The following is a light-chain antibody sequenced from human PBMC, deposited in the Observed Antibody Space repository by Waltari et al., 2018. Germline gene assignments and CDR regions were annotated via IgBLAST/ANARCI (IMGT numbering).Light chain of an antibody. J-gene: IGLJ1*01. V-gene: IGLV2-14*01. CDR1: SRALGGYNY. Sequence: SALTQPATVSGSPGQSITISCTGTSRALGGYNYASCYQQHPGKAPKLIISEVSNRPSGVPNRFAGSKSGNTASLTISGLQTEDEADYYCSSYAGDITLLFGTGTKVSVL. CDR2: EVS. CDR3: SSYAGDITLL.